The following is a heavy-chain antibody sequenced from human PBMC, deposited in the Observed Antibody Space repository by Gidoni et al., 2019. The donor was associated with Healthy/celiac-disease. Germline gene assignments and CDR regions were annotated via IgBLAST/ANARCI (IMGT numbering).Heavy chain of an antibody. J-gene: IGHJ6*02. CDR1: GGSIRSGGYY. CDR3: ARDYYYGMDV. CDR2: IYSNGST. V-gene: IGHV4-31*03. Sequence: QVQLQESGPGRVKPSQTLSLTCTVSGGSIRSGGYYWSWIRQHPGKGLEWLGYIYSNGSTYYNPYLKSRVTIAVDTSKNQFSLKLSSVSAADTAGYYCARDYYYGMDVLGQGTTVTGSS.